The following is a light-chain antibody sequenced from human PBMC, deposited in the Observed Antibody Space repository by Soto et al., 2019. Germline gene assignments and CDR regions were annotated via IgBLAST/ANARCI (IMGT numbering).Light chain of an antibody. CDR2: GIS. CDR1: QSVSNAF. Sequence: ESVLTQSPGTQSLSPGERATLSCRASQSVSNAFFAWYQQKPGQAPRLLIYGISNRATGIPDRFSGSGSGTDFTLTISRLEPEDFGVYFCQQYSSLPHTFGQGTKLEVK. V-gene: IGKV3-20*01. CDR3: QQYSSLPHT. J-gene: IGKJ2*01.